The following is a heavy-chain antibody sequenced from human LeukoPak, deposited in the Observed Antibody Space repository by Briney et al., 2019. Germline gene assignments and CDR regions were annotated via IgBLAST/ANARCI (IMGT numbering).Heavy chain of an antibody. D-gene: IGHD3-22*01. CDR3: ARGREDYYDSSGYYVLFDY. CDR1: GFTVSSNY. V-gene: IGHV3-53*01. J-gene: IGHJ4*02. Sequence: GGPLRLSXAASGFTVSSNYMSWVRQAPGKGLEWVSVIYRGGSTYHADSVKGRFTISRDNSKNTLYLQMNSLRAEDTAVYYCARGREDYYDSSGYYVLFDYWGQGTLVTVSS. CDR2: IYRGGST.